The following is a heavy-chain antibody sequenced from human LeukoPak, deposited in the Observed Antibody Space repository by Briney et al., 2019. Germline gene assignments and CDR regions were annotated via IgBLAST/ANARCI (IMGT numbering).Heavy chain of an antibody. V-gene: IGHV3-30*02. CDR2: IPYDGSNK. Sequence: SGGSLRLSCAASGFTFSNYGMHWVRQVPGKGLEWVAFIPYDGSNKYYADSLKGRFTISRDNSKNTLYLQMNSLRAEDTAIYYCAKDICGGDCYPHGGYWGQGTLATVSS. CDR1: GFTFSNYG. J-gene: IGHJ4*02. CDR3: AKDICGGDCYPHGGY. D-gene: IGHD2-21*01.